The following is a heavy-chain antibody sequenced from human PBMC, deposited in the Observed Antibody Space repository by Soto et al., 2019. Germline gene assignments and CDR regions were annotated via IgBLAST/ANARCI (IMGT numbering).Heavy chain of an antibody. V-gene: IGHV1-46*01. J-gene: IGHJ5*02. CDR3: ATSPRITIFGVVPLTNWFDP. Sequence: ASVKVSCKASGYTFTSYYMHWVRQAPGQGLEWMGIINPSGGSTSYAQKFQGRVTMTRDTSTSTVYMELSSLRSEDTAVYYCATSPRITIFGVVPLTNWFDPWGQGSLVTV. D-gene: IGHD3-3*01. CDR1: GYTFTSYY. CDR2: INPSGGST.